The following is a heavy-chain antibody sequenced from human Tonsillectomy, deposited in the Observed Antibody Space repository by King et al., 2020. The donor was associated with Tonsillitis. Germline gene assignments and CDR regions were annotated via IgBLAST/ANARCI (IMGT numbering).Heavy chain of an antibody. J-gene: IGHJ6*03. D-gene: IGHD2-2*03. CDR1: GFTFSSYA. CDR3: ARGGGYCSSTSCYPADYYYYYMDV. V-gene: IGHV3-30*01. Sequence: VQLVESGGGVVQPGRSLRLSCAASGFTFSSYAMHWVRQAPGKGLEWVAVISYDGSNKYYADSVKGRFTISRDNSKNTLYLQMNSLRAEDTAVYYCARGGGYCSSTSCYPADYYYYYMDVWGKGTTVTVSS. CDR2: ISYDGSNK.